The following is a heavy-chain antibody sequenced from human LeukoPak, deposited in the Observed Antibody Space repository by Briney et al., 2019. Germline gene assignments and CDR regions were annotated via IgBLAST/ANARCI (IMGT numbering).Heavy chain of an antibody. CDR1: GGSISSYY. D-gene: IGHD4-23*01. V-gene: IGHV4-59*01. CDR2: IYYSGST. Sequence: SETLSLTCTVSGGSISSYYWSWIRQPPGKGLEWIGYIYYSGSTNYNPSLKSRVTISVDTSKNQFSLKLSSVTAADTAVYYCARVYQGPRWLDYYYYMDVWGKGTTGTVSS. CDR3: ARVYQGPRWLDYYYYMDV. J-gene: IGHJ6*03.